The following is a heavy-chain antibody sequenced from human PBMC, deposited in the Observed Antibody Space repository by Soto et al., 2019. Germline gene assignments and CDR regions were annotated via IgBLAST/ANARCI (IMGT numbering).Heavy chain of an antibody. CDR1: GFTFSSYS. J-gene: IGHJ5*02. V-gene: IGHV3-48*02. Sequence: EVQLVESGGGLVQPGGSLRLSCAASGFTFSSYSMNWVRQAPGKGLEWVSYISSSSSTIYYADSVKGRFTISRDNAKNSPNLQMNSLRDEDTAVYYCASERAVGIAVALNWFDPWGQGTLVTVSS. CDR2: ISSSSSTI. D-gene: IGHD6-19*01. CDR3: ASERAVGIAVALNWFDP.